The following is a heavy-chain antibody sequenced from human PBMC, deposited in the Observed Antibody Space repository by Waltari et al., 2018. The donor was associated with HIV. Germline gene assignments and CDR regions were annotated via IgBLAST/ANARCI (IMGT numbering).Heavy chain of an antibody. Sequence: QVQLVQSGAEVKKPGASVKVSCKASGYTFTSYDINWVRQATGQGLEWMGWMNPNSGNTGYAQKFQGRVTMTRNTSISTAYMELSSLRSEDTAVYYCARAEGTSRITIFGVATLRGWFDPWGQGTLVTVSS. D-gene: IGHD3-3*01. CDR3: ARAEGTSRITIFGVATLRGWFDP. J-gene: IGHJ5*02. CDR2: MNPNSGNT. CDR1: GYTFTSYD. V-gene: IGHV1-8*01.